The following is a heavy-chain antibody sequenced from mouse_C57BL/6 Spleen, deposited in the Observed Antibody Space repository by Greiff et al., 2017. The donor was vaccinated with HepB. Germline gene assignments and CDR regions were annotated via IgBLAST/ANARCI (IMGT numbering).Heavy chain of an antibody. CDR2: IHPNSGST. V-gene: IGHV1-64*01. J-gene: IGHJ4*01. Sequence: VQLQQPGAELVKPGASVKLSCKASGYTFTSYWMHWVKQRPGQGLEWIGMIHPNSGSTNYNEKFKSKATLTVDKSSSTAYMQLSSLTSEDSAVYYCARWIYYDYDDAMDCWGQGTSVTGSS. D-gene: IGHD2-4*01. CDR3: ARWIYYDYDDAMDC. CDR1: GYTFTSYW.